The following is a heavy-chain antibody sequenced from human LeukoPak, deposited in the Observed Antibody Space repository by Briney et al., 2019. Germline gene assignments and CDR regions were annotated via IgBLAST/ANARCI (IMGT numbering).Heavy chain of an antibody. CDR2: IYYSGST. V-gene: IGHV4-31*03. D-gene: IGHD3-10*02. Sequence: SETLSLTCTVSGGSISSGGYYWSWIRQHPGKGLEWIGYIYYSGSTYYNPSLKSRVTISVDTSKNQFSLKLSSVTAADTAVYYCARESWDVDTHVRVSAFDIWGQGTMVTVSS. CDR1: GGSISSGGYY. CDR3: ARESWDVDTHVRVSAFDI. J-gene: IGHJ3*02.